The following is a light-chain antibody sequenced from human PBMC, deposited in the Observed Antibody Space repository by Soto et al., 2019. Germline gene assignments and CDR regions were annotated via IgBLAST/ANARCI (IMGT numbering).Light chain of an antibody. CDR3: QQVGNWPVT. CDR2: GAS. Sequence: VLAQSPATLSLSPGERATLSCRASQDVGTYVAWYQVRRGQAPRLLISGASKRATGIPDRINGGGSGAEFTLTSNSLESEDCGVYCCQQVGNWPVTFGQGTRVEIK. J-gene: IGKJ5*01. CDR1: QDVGTY. V-gene: IGKV3D-11*01.